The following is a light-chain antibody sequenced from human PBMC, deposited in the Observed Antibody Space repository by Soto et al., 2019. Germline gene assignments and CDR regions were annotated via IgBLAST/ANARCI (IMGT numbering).Light chain of an antibody. V-gene: IGKV1-39*01. Sequence: DIQMTQSPSSLSASVGDTVTLTCRASQSIATYLNWYQQKSGRAPKLLIYAASNLQSGVPSRFSGSGSVTDFNLTIRSLQPEDFATYFCQQSYSSPWTFGPGTKVEIK. CDR3: QQSYSSPWT. J-gene: IGKJ1*01. CDR1: QSIATY. CDR2: AAS.